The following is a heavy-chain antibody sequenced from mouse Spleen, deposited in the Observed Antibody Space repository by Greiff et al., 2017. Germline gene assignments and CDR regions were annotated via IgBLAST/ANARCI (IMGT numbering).Heavy chain of an antibody. CDR1: GFNIKDYY. CDR2: IDPEDGDT. CDR3: TSAYYRYAMDY. D-gene: IGHD2-14*01. Sequence: EVKLQESGAELVRPGASVKLSCTASGFNIKDYYMHWVKQRPEQGLEWIGRIDPEDGDTEYAPKFQGKATMTADTSSNTAYLQLSSLTSEDTAVYYCTSAYYRYAMDYWGQGTSVTVSS. J-gene: IGHJ4*01. V-gene: IGHV14-1*01.